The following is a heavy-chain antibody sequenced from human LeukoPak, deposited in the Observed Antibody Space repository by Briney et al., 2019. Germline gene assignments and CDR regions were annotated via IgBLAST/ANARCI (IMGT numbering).Heavy chain of an antibody. CDR2: ISSSSSTI. D-gene: IGHD5-24*01. Sequence: GGSLRLSCAASGFTFSTYAMSWVRQAPGKRLEWVSYISSSSSTIYYADSVKGRFTISRDNAKNSLYLQMNSLTDEDTAVYYCARDSKRDGYNPRGYYFDYWGQGKLVTVSS. J-gene: IGHJ4*02. CDR3: ARDSKRDGYNPRGYYFDY. V-gene: IGHV3-48*02. CDR1: GFTFSTYA.